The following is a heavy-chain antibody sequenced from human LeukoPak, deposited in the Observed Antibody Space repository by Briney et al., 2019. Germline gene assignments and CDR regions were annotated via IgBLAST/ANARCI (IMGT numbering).Heavy chain of an antibody. J-gene: IGHJ4*02. D-gene: IGHD5-24*01. CDR3: ARLLGDGYILYYFDY. CDR2: ISYDGSNK. V-gene: IGHV3-30*14. Sequence: GRSLRLSCAASGFTFSSYAMHWVRQAPGKGLEWVAVISYDGSNKYYADSVKGRFTISRDNSKNTLYLQMNSLRAEDTAVYYCARLLGDGYILYYFDYWGQGTLVTVSS. CDR1: GFTFSSYA.